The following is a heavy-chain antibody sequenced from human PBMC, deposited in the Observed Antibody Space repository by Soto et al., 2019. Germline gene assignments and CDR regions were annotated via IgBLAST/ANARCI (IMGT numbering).Heavy chain of an antibody. Sequence: PGGSLRLSCAASGFTFSSYAMSWVRQAPGKGLEWVSAISGGGNDRFYADSVRGRFTISRDNSRNTLYLHMNSLRAEDTAVHYCARSLFRAATDTEPFDSWGQGTLFTVSS. CDR1: GFTFSSYA. CDR3: ARSLFRAATDTEPFDS. V-gene: IGHV3-23*01. D-gene: IGHD6-13*01. J-gene: IGHJ4*02. CDR2: ISGGGNDR.